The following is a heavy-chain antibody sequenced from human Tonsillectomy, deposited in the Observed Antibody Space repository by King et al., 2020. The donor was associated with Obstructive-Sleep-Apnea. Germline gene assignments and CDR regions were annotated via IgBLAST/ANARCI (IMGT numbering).Heavy chain of an antibody. D-gene: IGHD3-10*01. Sequence: VQLVESGGGLVQPGGSLRLSCAASGFTFSSYWMYWVRQAPGKGLVWVSRINSDGSNTIYSDSLKGRFTVSRDNAKNTLYLQMNSLRAEDTAVYYCARISAGYWGQGTLVTVSS. J-gene: IGHJ4*02. CDR3: ARISAGY. CDR1: GFTFSSYW. CDR2: INSDGSNT. V-gene: IGHV3-74*01.